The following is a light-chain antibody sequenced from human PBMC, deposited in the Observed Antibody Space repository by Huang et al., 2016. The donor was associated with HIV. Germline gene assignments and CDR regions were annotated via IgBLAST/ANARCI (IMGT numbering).Light chain of an antibody. J-gene: IGKJ3*01. CDR2: DAS. CDR1: QSVSSY. Sequence: EIVLTQSPATLSLSPGERATLSCRASQSVSSYVAWYQQKARQAPRLLIYDASTRATGIPARFSGSGSGTDFTLTISSLEPEDFAVYYCQQRSNWPPFTFGPGTKVDIK. CDR3: QQRSNWPPFT. V-gene: IGKV3-11*01.